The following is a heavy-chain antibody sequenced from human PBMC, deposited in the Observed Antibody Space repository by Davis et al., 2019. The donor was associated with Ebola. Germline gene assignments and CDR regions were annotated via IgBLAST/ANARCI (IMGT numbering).Heavy chain of an antibody. J-gene: IGHJ6*02. CDR3: ARLPTYSYGYLLYYYYGMDV. V-gene: IGHV1-69*02. CDR1: GGTFSSYT. CDR2: IIPILGIA. Sequence: AASVKVSCKASGGTFSSYTISWVRQAPGQGLEWMGRIIPILGIANYAQRFQGRVTITTDTSASTAYLDLSSLRSDDTAVYYCARLPTYSYGYLLYYYYGMDVWGQGTTVTVSS. D-gene: IGHD5-18*01.